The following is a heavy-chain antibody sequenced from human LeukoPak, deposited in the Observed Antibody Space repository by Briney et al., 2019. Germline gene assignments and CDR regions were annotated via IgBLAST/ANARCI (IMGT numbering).Heavy chain of an antibody. CDR1: GFTFSSYA. CDR2: ISGIGGSI. J-gene: IGHJ5*02. D-gene: IGHD2-2*01. V-gene: IGHV3-23*01. CDR3: AKDYEGYCSSTSCPQINWFDP. Sequence: GASLRLSCAASGFTFSSYAMSWVRQVPGKGLEWVSVISGIGGSISYADSVKGRFTISRDNSKNTLYMQMNSLRAEDTAVYYCAKDYEGYCSSTSCPQINWFDPWGQGTLVTVSS.